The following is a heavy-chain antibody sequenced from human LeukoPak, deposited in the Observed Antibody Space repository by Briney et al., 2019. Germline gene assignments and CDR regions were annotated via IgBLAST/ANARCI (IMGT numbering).Heavy chain of an antibody. CDR1: GFTFDDYA. CDR3: AKAVAAAGYYYYGMDV. CDR2: ISWNSGSI. D-gene: IGHD6-13*01. J-gene: IGHJ6*02. V-gene: IGHV3-9*01. Sequence: GRSLRLSCAASGFTFDDYAMHSVRQAPGKGLEWVSGISWNSGSIGYADSVKGRFTNSRDNAKNSLYLQMNSLRAEDTALYYCAKAVAAAGYYYYGMDVWGQGTTVTVSS.